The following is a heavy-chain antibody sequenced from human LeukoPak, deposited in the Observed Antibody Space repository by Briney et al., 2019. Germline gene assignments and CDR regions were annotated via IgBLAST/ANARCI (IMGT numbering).Heavy chain of an antibody. CDR2: IIPIFGTA. CDR1: GGTFSSYA. CDR3: ASITIFGVGPRSYWYFDL. V-gene: IGHV1-69*05. D-gene: IGHD3-3*01. Sequence: SVKVSCKASGGTFSSYAISWVRQAPGQGLEWMGGIIPIFGTANYAQKFQGRVTITTDESTSTAYMELSSLISEDTAVYYCASITIFGVGPRSYWYFDLWGRGTLVTVSS. J-gene: IGHJ2*01.